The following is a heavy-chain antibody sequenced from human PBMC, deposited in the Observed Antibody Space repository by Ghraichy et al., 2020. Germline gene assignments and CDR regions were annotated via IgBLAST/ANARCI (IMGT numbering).Heavy chain of an antibody. V-gene: IGHV4-39*01. CDR1: GGSITNNTYF. Sequence: SETLSLTCTVSGGSITNNTYFWDWIRQPPGQGLEWIGSIYHSGDTYYNPSLKSRVTISVDSSKNQFSLNLISVTAADTAVYYCARRFSLVNFNWFDPWGQGTLLTVSS. J-gene: IGHJ5*02. D-gene: IGHD2-2*01. CDR3: ARRFSLVNFNWFDP. CDR2: IYHSGDT.